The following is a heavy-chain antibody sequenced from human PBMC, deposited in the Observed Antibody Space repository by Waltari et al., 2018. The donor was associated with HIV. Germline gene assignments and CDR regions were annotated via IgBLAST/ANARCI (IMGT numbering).Heavy chain of an antibody. CDR1: GFTFSSYS. J-gene: IGHJ4*02. CDR3: ARVATMIVVVTNPYYFDY. V-gene: IGHV3-21*01. CDR2: ISSSSSYK. D-gene: IGHD3-22*01. Sequence: EVQLVESGGGLVKPGGSLRLACAASGFTFSSYSMKWVRQAPGKGREWVSFISSSSSYKYYADSVKGRFTISRDNAKNSLYLQMNSLRAEDTAVYYCARVATMIVVVTNPYYFDYWGQGTLVTVSS.